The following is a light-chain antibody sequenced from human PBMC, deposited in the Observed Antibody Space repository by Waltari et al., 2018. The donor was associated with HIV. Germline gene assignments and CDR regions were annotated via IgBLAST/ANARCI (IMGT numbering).Light chain of an antibody. V-gene: IGLV3-21*02. Sequence: YELTQAPSVSVAPGQTARIICEGNNIGSKSVHWYQQKAGQAPPVVVTHDSDRPSGIPARFSGSNSENTATLTSSGVEAGDEADYYCQVWDTFSEHRVFGGGTKLTVL. J-gene: IGLJ3*02. CDR2: HDS. CDR3: QVWDTFSEHRV. CDR1: NIGSKS.